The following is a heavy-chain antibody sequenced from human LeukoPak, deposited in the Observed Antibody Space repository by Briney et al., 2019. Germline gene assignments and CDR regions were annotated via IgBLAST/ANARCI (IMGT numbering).Heavy chain of an antibody. V-gene: IGHV4-59*01. CDR1: GGSISSYY. J-gene: IGHJ6*02. CDR3: AREGRRALLFLGMDV. Sequence: SETLSLTCTVSGGSISSYYWSWIRQPPGKGLEWIGYIYYSGSTNYNPSLKSRVTISVDTSKNQFSLKLSSVTAADTAVYYCAREGRRALLFLGMDVWGQGTTVTVSS. CDR2: IYYSGST. D-gene: IGHD3-10*01.